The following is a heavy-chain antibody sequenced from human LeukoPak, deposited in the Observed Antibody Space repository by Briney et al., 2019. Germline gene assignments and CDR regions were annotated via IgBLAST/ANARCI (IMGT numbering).Heavy chain of an antibody. CDR1: GFTFSGYG. CDR3: ARVAAAGLVDY. CDR2: IRYDGSKK. D-gene: IGHD6-13*01. Sequence: GGSLRLSCAASGFTFSGYGMHWVRQAPGKGLEWVTFIRYDGSKKYYADSVKGRFTISRDNSKNTLYLQMNSLRAEDTAVYYCARVAAAGLVDYWGQGTLVTVSS. V-gene: IGHV3-30*02. J-gene: IGHJ4*02.